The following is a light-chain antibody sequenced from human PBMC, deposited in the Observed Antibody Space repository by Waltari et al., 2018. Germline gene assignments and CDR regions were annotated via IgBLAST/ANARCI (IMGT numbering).Light chain of an antibody. CDR3: SSYAGSGTLL. J-gene: IGLJ2*01. Sequence: QAALSQPPSMSGSPGQSVSIPCTGTSCDIGAYTLVSWYQQYPGKVPKLMIFDVTQGPSGVSDRFSGSKSGNTASLTISGLQAEDEADYYCSSYAGSGTLLFGGGTRLTVL. CDR2: DVT. V-gene: IGLV2-11*01. CDR1: SCDIGAYTL.